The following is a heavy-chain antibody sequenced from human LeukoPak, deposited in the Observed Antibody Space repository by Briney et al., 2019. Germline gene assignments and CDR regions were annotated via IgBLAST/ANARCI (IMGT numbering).Heavy chain of an antibody. CDR2: ISSSGSTI. J-gene: IGHJ4*02. Sequence: PGGSLRLSCAASGFTFSDYYMSWIRQAPGKGLEWVSYISSSGSTIYYADSVKGRFTISRDNAKNSLYLQTNSLRAEDTAVYYCASRSIQLWTIDYWGQGTLVTVSS. CDR3: ASRSIQLWTIDY. V-gene: IGHV3-11*04. D-gene: IGHD5-18*01. CDR1: GFTFSDYY.